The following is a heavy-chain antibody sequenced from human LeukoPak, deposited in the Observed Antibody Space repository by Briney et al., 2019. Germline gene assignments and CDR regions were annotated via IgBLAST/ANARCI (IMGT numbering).Heavy chain of an antibody. Sequence: GGSLRLSCAASGFTVSSNYMSWVRQAPGKGLEWVSSIPSSSTSIYYADSLRGRFTVSRDNAKNSLYLQMNSLRAEDTAVYSCVRVEDWGAAGNRMDYWGQGTLVTVSS. CDR2: IPSSSTSI. V-gene: IGHV3-21*01. CDR1: GFTVSSNY. D-gene: IGHD6-13*01. J-gene: IGHJ4*02. CDR3: VRVEDWGAAGNRMDY.